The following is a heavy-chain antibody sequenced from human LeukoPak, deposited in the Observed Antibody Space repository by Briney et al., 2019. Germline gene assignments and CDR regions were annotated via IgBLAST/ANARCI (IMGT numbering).Heavy chain of an antibody. Sequence: PSETLSLTCTVSGGSISGGDYYWSWIRQPPGKGLEWIGYIYYSGSTYYNPSLKSRVTISVDTSKNQFSLKLSSVTAADTAVYYCAREVTGTTNTLYNWFDPWGQGTLVTVSS. CDR1: GGSISGGDYY. CDR2: IYYSGST. J-gene: IGHJ5*02. D-gene: IGHD1-7*01. CDR3: AREVTGTTNTLYNWFDP. V-gene: IGHV4-30-4*08.